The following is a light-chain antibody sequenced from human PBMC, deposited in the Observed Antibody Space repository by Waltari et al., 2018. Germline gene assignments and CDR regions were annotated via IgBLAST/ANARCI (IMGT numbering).Light chain of an antibody. CDR1: SGSLPVSRY. J-gene: IGLJ3*02. V-gene: IGLV8-61*01. CDR2: NTD. Sequence: QTVVTLEPSVSVSPGGTVTPPCGFNSGSLPVSRYPAWYRQTPGQPPRRLIYNTDTRAFGIPPRFFGSILENKAALTIAQAQADDECDYFCLFYLGGGIWVFGGGTKLTV. CDR3: LFYLGGGIWV.